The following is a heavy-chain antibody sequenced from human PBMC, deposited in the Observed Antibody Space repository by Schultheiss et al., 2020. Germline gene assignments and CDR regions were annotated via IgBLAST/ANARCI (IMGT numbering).Heavy chain of an antibody. Sequence: GGSLRLSCAASGFTFSSYAMSWVRQAPGKGLEWVSAISGSGGSTYYADSVKGRFTISRDNSKNTLYLQMNSLRAEDTAVYYCARRSNYYYDSSGPTPYYYYGMDVWGQGTTVTVSS. J-gene: IGHJ6*02. CDR1: GFTFSSYA. V-gene: IGHV3-23*01. D-gene: IGHD3-22*01. CDR3: ARRSNYYYDSSGPTPYYYYGMDV. CDR2: ISGSGGST.